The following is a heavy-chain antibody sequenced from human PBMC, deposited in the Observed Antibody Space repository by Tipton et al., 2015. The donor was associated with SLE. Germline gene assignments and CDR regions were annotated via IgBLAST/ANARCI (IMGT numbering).Heavy chain of an antibody. CDR3: GRARVGMGYVFDV. J-gene: IGHJ3*01. Sequence: TLSLTCTVSGDSVTSSTYFWGWIRQPPGKGLEWIGNVYYSGSTSYNPSLKRRVTLSVDTSKNQFSLRLTSVTAADTALYYCGRARVGMGYVFDVWGQGTMVTVSS. CDR1: GDSVTSSTYF. CDR2: VYYSGST. D-gene: IGHD5-24*01. V-gene: IGHV4-39*07.